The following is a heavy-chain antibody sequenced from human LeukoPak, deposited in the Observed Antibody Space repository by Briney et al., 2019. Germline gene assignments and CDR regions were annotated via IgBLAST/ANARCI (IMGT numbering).Heavy chain of an antibody. Sequence: KPSETLSLTCTVSGGSISSGGYYWSWIRQHPGKGLEWIGYIYYSGSTYYNPSLKSRVTISVDTSKNQISLKLSSVTAADTAVYYCARDGPRDAFDIWGQGTMVTVSS. V-gene: IGHV4-31*03. CDR3: ARDGPRDAFDI. CDR1: GGSISSGGYY. J-gene: IGHJ3*02. CDR2: IYYSGST.